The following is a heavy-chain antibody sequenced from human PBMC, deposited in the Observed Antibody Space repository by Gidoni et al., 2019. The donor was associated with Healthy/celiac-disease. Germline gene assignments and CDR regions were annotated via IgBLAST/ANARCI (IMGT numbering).Heavy chain of an antibody. CDR3: ARVLRRRWFDL. V-gene: IGHV4-34*01. J-gene: IGHJ5*02. CDR1: GRSFSGYY. Sequence: VQLQQSGAGLLKPSATPSLTCAVSGRSFSGYYWCWIRQPPRKGLVWSGAINHGGNTNYNPSLKSRVTISVDTSKHQFSLKLGSVTAADTAVYYCARVLRRRWFDLWGRGTLVTVSS. CDR2: INHGGNT.